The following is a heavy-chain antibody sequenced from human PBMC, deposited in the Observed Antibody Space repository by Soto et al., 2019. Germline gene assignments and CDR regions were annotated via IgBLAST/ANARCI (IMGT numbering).Heavy chain of an antibody. CDR1: GFTFSISG. Sequence: QVQLVESEGGVVQPGRSLRLSCVTSGFTFSISGMHWVRQAPGQGLEWVAVIWYDGSNKYYIDSVKGRFTISRDNSKNRLYLQMNSLRAEDTDVYYCAREMGSGKYYFDYWGQGTLVTVSS. J-gene: IGHJ4*02. V-gene: IGHV3-33*01. CDR3: AREMGSGKYYFDY. CDR2: IWYDGSNK. D-gene: IGHD1-26*01.